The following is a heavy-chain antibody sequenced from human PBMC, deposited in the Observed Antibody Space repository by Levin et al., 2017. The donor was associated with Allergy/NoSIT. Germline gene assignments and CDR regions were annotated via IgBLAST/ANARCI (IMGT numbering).Heavy chain of an antibody. CDR3: ARGEGSGSYSYYFDY. D-gene: IGHD3-10*01. CDR2: INHSGST. J-gene: IGHJ4*02. CDR1: GGSSSGYY. V-gene: IGHV4-34*01. Sequence: SETLSLTCAVYGGSSSGYYWSWIRQPPGKGLEWIGEINHSGSTNYNPSLKSRVTISVDTSKNQFSLKLSSVTAADTAVYYCARGEGSGSYSYYFDYWGQGTLVTVSS.